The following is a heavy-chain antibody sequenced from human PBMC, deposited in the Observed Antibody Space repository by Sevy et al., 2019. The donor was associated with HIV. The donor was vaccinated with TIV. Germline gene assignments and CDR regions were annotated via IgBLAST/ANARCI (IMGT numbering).Heavy chain of an antibody. D-gene: IGHD1-1*01. V-gene: IGHV5-51*01. CDR2: IYPGDSDT. CDR3: ARGARGTLPSYYYYPMDV. Sequence: GESLKISCKGSGYRFTDYWIVWVRQMPGKGLEWMGIIYPGDSDTTYSPSFQGQATISVDKSISTAYLQWRSLKASDTAIFYCARGARGTLPSYYYYPMDVWGQGTTVTVSS. CDR1: GYRFTDYW. J-gene: IGHJ6*02.